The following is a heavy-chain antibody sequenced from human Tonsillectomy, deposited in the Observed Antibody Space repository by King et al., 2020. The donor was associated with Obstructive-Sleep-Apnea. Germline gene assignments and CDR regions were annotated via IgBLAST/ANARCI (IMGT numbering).Heavy chain of an antibody. V-gene: IGHV1-18*01. CDR1: GYTFTSYG. J-gene: IGHJ4*02. Sequence: QLVQSGAEVKKPGASVKVSCKASGYTFTSYGISWVRQAPGQGLEWMGWISADNGNTNYAQKLLGRVTMTTDTSKSTAYMELRSLRSDDTAFYYCARPLWFGELLYFDYWGQGTLVTVSS. D-gene: IGHD3-10*01. CDR3: ARPLWFGELLYFDY. CDR2: ISADNGNT.